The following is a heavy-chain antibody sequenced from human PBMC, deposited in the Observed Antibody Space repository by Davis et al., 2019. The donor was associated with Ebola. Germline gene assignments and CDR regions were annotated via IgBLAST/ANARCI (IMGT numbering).Heavy chain of an antibody. CDR1: GFTFSSYS. CDR2: ISSSSSYI. J-gene: IGHJ4*02. Sequence: GESLKISCAASGFTFSSYSMNWVRQAPGKGLEWVSSISSSSSYIYYADSVKGRFTISRDNAKNSLYMQMNSLRAKDTAVYYCERDLEQQLVRMTDWGQGTLVTVSS. V-gene: IGHV3-21*01. D-gene: IGHD6-13*01. CDR3: ERDLEQQLVRMTD.